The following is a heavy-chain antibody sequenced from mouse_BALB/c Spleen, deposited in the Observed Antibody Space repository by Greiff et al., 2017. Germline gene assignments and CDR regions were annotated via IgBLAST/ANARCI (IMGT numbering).Heavy chain of an antibody. D-gene: IGHD2-4*01. J-gene: IGHJ1*01. Sequence: VQLQQSGAELAKPGASVKMSCKASGYTFTSYWMHWVKQRPGQGLEWIGYINPSTGYTEYNQKFKDKATLTADKSSSTAYMQLSSLTSEDSAVYYCARWMITDWYFDVWGAGTTVTVSS. V-gene: IGHV1-7*01. CDR1: GYTFTSYW. CDR3: ARWMITDWYFDV. CDR2: INPSTGYT.